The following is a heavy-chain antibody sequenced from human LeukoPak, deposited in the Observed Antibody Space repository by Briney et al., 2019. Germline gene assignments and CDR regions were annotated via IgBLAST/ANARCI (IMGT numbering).Heavy chain of an antibody. CDR3: ARADTAMAPYAFDI. D-gene: IGHD5-18*01. Sequence: GSSVKVSCKASGGTFSSYAINWVRQAPGQGLEWMGRIITISGTANYAQKFQGRATITTDESTSTAHMELSSLRSDDTAVYYCARADTAMAPYAFDIWGQGTMVTVSS. J-gene: IGHJ3*02. CDR1: GGTFSSYA. CDR2: IITISGTA. V-gene: IGHV1-69*05.